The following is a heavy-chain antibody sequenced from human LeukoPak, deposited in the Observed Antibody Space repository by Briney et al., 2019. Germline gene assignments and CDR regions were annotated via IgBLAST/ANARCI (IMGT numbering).Heavy chain of an antibody. Sequence: GGSLRLSCAASGFTFRSYAMNWVRQAPGKGLEWVGRIKSKTDGGTTDYAASVKGRFTTSRDDSKNTLYLQMNSLKTEDTAVYYCTTEGGLGIPATFDYWGQGTLVTVSS. CDR3: TTEGGLGIPATFDY. CDR2: IKSKTDGGTT. CDR1: GFTFRSYA. D-gene: IGHD7-27*01. V-gene: IGHV3-15*01. J-gene: IGHJ4*02.